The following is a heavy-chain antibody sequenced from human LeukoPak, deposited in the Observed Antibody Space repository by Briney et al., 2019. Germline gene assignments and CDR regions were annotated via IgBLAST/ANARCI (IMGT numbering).Heavy chain of an antibody. CDR1: GFTFSSYA. D-gene: IGHD3-22*01. CDR2: ISYDGSNK. Sequence: GGSLRLSCAASGFTFSSYAMHWVRQAPGKGLEWVAAISYDGSNKYYADSVKGRFTISRDNSKNTLYLQMNSLRAEDTAVYYCARDSREVHYYDSSGYYPGGDWGQGTLVTVSS. J-gene: IGHJ4*02. CDR3: ARDSREVHYYDSSGYYPGGD. V-gene: IGHV3-30-3*01.